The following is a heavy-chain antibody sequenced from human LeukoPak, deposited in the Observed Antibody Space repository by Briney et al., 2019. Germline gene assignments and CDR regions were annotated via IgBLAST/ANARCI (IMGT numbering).Heavy chain of an antibody. V-gene: IGHV5-51*01. J-gene: IGHJ3*02. CDR3: ARRVDDAFDI. CDR2: IYPGDSST. CDR1: GYSFTNYW. Sequence: GESLKISCKGSGYSFTNYWIGWVRQMPGKGLEWLGIIYPGDSSTRYSPSFQGQVTISADKSISTAYLQWSSLKASDTAMYYCARRVDDAFDIWGQGTMVTVSS.